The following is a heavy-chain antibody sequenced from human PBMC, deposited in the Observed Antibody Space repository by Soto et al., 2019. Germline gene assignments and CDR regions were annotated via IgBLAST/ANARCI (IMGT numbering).Heavy chain of an antibody. CDR1: GGTFSSYA. Sequence: QVPLVQSGAEVKKPGSSVKVSCKASGGTFSSYAISWVRQAPGQGLEWMGGIIPIFGTANYAQKFQGRVTITADESTSTAYMELSSLRSEDTAVYYCARSFVGYDSSGYYSIGAFDIWGQGTMVTVSS. CDR2: IIPIFGTA. J-gene: IGHJ3*02. V-gene: IGHV1-69*01. CDR3: ARSFVGYDSSGYYSIGAFDI. D-gene: IGHD3-22*01.